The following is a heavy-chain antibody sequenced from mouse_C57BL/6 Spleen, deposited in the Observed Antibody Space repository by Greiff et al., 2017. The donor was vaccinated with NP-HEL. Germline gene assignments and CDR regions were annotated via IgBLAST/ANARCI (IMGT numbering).Heavy chain of an antibody. J-gene: IGHJ1*03. D-gene: IGHD2-4*01. CDR1: GYTFTSYD. CDR3: ARDYDYDGGYWYFDV. CDR2: IYPRDGST. V-gene: IGHV1-85*01. Sequence: VQLQQSGPELVKPGASVKLSCKASGYTFTSYDINWVKQRPGQGLEWIGWIYPRDGSTTYNEKFKGKATLTVDTSSSTAYMELHSLTSEDSAVYFCARDYDYDGGYWYFDVWGTGTTVTVSS.